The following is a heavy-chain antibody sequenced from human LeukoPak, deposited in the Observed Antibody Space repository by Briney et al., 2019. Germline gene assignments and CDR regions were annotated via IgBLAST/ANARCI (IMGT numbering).Heavy chain of an antibody. D-gene: IGHD2/OR15-2a*01. CDR2: ASGYNGDT. CDR1: GSPFTTYV. CDR3: ARDEVYKTTYYGGFQ. V-gene: IGHV1-18*01. J-gene: IGHJ4*02. Sequence: GASVKVSCTASGSPFTTYVIIGDRQPPGQGLRGWGGASGYNGDTQYAQKFQGRISMTVMADLSTAYMELRGLKSDDTAIYFCARDEVYKTTYYGGFQWGQGTLVTVSS.